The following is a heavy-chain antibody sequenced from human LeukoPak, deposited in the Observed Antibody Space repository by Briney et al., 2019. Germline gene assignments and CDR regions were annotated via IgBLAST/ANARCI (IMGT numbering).Heavy chain of an antibody. Sequence: GASVKVSCKVSGYTLTELSMHWVRQAPGKGLEWMGGFDPEDGETIYAQKFQGRVTMTEDTSTDTAYMELSSLRSEDTAVYYCATVQPLKWEQRSYYFDYWGQGTLVTVSS. J-gene: IGHJ4*02. V-gene: IGHV1-24*01. D-gene: IGHD1-26*01. CDR2: FDPEDGET. CDR3: ATVQPLKWEQRSYYFDY. CDR1: GYTLTELS.